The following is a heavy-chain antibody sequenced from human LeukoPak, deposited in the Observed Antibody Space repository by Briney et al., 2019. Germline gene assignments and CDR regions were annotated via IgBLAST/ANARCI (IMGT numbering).Heavy chain of an antibody. J-gene: IGHJ4*02. CDR3: ARHPAVERVDS. Sequence: PPESRSLTCIVAGGSLSYYYCSWIRHPPGQGLEWIGYVRYSGSNYNPSIKSRVTISVDTYKNKFSLKLSYLSATDTAVYYCARHPAVERVDSWGLGTLVTVS. V-gene: IGHV4-59*08. D-gene: IGHD4-23*01. CDR1: GGSLSYYY. CDR2: VRYSGS.